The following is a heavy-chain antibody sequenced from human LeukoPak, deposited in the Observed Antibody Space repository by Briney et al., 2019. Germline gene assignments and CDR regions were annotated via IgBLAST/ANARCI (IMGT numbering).Heavy chain of an antibody. CDR2: IYYSGST. CDR1: GSSISSSSYY. J-gene: IGHJ4*02. Sequence: KPSETLSLTCTVSGSSISSSSYYWGWIRQPPGKGLEWIGSIYYSGSTYYNPSLKSRVTISVDTSKNQFSLKLSSVTAADTAVYYFARQGGSYSYYFDYWGQGTLVTVSS. CDR3: ARQGGSYSYYFDY. D-gene: IGHD1-26*01. V-gene: IGHV4-39*01.